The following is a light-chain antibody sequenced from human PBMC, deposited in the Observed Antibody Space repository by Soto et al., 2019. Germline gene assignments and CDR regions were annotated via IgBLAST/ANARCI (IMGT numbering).Light chain of an antibody. Sequence: EIVLTQSPGTLSLSPGERATLSCRASQSVTSSFLAWYQQKPGQAPRLLIYGASSRATGIPDRFSGSGSGADFTLTISGLEPEDFAGYYCQQYGSSRWTFGQGTK. J-gene: IGKJ1*01. CDR1: QSVTSSF. V-gene: IGKV3-20*01. CDR3: QQYGSSRWT. CDR2: GAS.